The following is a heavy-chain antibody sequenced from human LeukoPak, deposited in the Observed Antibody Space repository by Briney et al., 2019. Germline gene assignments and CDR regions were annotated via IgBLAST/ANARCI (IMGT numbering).Heavy chain of an antibody. CDR2: ISAYNGNT. Sequence: ASVKVSCKASGYTFTSYGISWVRQAPGQGLEGMGWISAYNGNTNYAQKLQGRVTMTTDTSTSTAYMELSSLRSEDTAVYYCARHEADGYNPFDYWGQGTLVTVSS. J-gene: IGHJ4*02. D-gene: IGHD5-24*01. V-gene: IGHV1-18*01. CDR1: GYTFTSYG. CDR3: ARHEADGYNPFDY.